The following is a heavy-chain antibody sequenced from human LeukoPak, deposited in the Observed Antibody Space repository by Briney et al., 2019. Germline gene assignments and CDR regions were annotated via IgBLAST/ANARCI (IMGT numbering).Heavy chain of an antibody. V-gene: IGHV3-9*01. CDR2: INWKTGNG. D-gene: IGHD5-24*01. J-gene: IGHJ2*01. CDR1: GFNFDDYA. CDR3: TRRAARWQFDL. Sequence: GGSLRLSCAVSGFNFDDYAMHWVRQAPGRGLEWVSGINWKTGNGIYADSVMGRFAISRDNAKNSLYLQMSSLRAEDTALYYCTRRAARWQFDLWGRGTLLTVSS.